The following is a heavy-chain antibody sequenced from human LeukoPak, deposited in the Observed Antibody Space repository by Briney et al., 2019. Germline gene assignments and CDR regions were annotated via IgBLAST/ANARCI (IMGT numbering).Heavy chain of an antibody. CDR2: ISGDGSVT. V-gene: IGHV3-74*01. Sequence: GGSLRLSCTASGFTLRNYWMHWVRQVPGERLVWVSRISGDGSVTNYADSVQGRLTISRDNAKNILYLQINNLRSEDTAVYYCARYSSSSGGASYYLDYWGHGTLVTVSS. CDR1: GFTLRNYW. CDR3: ARYSSSSGGASYYLDY. D-gene: IGHD6-6*01. J-gene: IGHJ4*01.